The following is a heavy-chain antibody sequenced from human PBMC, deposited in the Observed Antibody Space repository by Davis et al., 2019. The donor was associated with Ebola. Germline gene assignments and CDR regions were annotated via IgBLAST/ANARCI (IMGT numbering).Heavy chain of an antibody. CDR3: ARTDYTRYFDY. J-gene: IGHJ4*02. Sequence: SETLSLTCTVSGDSITTYYWSWVRQPPGKGLEWIGEIYHSESTNYNPSLKSRVTISVDTSKNQFSLSLNSVTAADTAVYYCARTDYTRYFDYWGQGTVVTVSS. V-gene: IGHV4-59*12. CDR1: GDSITTYY. D-gene: IGHD3-16*01. CDR2: IYHSEST.